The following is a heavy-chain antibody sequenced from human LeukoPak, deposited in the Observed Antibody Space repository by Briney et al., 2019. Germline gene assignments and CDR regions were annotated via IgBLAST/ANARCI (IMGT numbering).Heavy chain of an antibody. Sequence: GGSLTLSCSASSFSLTDKSMTWVRQAPGKGLECVAIIYRGEVTAYADSVRGRFTISRDSGTNTLFLQMDNLRVDDTAVYYCARVVAAIALRDYHYVDVWGKGATLSVS. CDR3: ARVVAAIALRDYHYVDV. CDR1: SFSLTDKS. J-gene: IGHJ6*03. V-gene: IGHV3-53*01. D-gene: IGHD6-19*01. CDR2: IYRGEVT.